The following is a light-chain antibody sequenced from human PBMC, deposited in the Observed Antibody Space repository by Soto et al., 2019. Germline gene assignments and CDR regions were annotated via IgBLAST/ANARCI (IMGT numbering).Light chain of an antibody. CDR1: QRINNY. V-gene: IGKV1-9*01. J-gene: IGKJ3*01. Sequence: DSQFTQSPSSLSSSEGDRITKPSRASQRINNYLAWYQQKPGKAPKLLIYAASTLQSGVASRFSGSGSATDFTLTISSLQPEDFATYYCQQLDSYPRTFGPGTKVDIK. CDR3: QQLDSYPRT. CDR2: AAS.